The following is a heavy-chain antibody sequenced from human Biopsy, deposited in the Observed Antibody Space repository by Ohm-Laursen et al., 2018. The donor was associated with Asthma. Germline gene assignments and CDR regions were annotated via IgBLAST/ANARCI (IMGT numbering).Heavy chain of an antibody. CDR3: ARGYSGSDRIVYYYSGLEV. Sequence: SVKVSSKASGDSFSNYAISWVRQAPGQGLEWMGGLIPVLGTPDHAQMFEGRVTITADESTSTAYMELSSLSSEDTAVYYCARGYSGSDRIVYYYSGLEVWGLGTTVTVSS. CDR1: GDSFSNYA. CDR2: LIPVLGTP. D-gene: IGHD5-12*01. J-gene: IGHJ6*02. V-gene: IGHV1-69*13.